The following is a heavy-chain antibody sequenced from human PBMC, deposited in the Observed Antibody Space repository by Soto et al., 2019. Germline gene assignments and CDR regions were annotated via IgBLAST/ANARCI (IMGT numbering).Heavy chain of an antibody. CDR1: GFTFSSYD. V-gene: IGHV3-53*01. CDR2: IYSGGST. Sequence: GGSLRLSCAASGFTFSSYDMHWVRQAPGKGLEWVSVIYSGGSTFYADSVKGRFTISRDNSKNTVYLQMNSLRAEDTAVYYCVRDPYYDSGRYDLNVWGQGNTVTVSS. CDR3: VRDPYYDSGRYDLNV. D-gene: IGHD3-22*01. J-gene: IGHJ6*02.